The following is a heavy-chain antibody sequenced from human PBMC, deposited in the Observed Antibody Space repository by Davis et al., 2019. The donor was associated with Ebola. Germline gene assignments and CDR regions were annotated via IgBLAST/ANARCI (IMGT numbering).Heavy chain of an antibody. D-gene: IGHD3/OR15-3a*01. Sequence: PSETLSLTCTVSGDSISSHYWSWIRQPPGKGLEWIGYMYYSGITNYNPSLKSRVTISADTSKNQFSLRLNSVTAADTAVYYCASPHQIRGRNYFDCWGQGTLVTVSS. V-gene: IGHV4-59*11. J-gene: IGHJ4*02. CDR2: MYYSGIT. CDR3: ASPHQIRGRNYFDC. CDR1: GDSISSHY.